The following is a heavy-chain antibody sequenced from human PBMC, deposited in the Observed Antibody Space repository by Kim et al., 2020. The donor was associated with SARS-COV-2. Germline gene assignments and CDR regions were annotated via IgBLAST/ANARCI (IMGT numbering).Heavy chain of an antibody. CDR2: INHSGST. CDR1: GGSFSGYY. J-gene: IGHJ6*02. CDR3: ARGRGSSSPYYYYGMDV. V-gene: IGHV4-34*01. D-gene: IGHD6-13*01. Sequence: SETLSLTCAVYGGSFSGYYWSWIRQPPGKGLEWIGEINHSGSTNYNPSHKSRVTISVDTSKNQFSLKLSSVTAADTAVYYCARGRGSSSPYYYYGMDVWGQGTTVTVSS.